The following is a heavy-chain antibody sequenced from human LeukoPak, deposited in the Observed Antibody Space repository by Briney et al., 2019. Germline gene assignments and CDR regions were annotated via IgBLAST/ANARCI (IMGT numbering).Heavy chain of an antibody. D-gene: IGHD5-18*01. Sequence: PGGSLRLSCAASGFTFSSYGMHRVRQAPGKGLEWVAVISYDGSNKYYADSVKGRFTISRDNSKNTLYLQMNSLRAEDTAVYYCAKSDARLWTKSAYYMDVWGKGTTVTVSS. V-gene: IGHV3-30*18. J-gene: IGHJ6*03. CDR2: ISYDGSNK. CDR3: AKSDARLWTKSAYYMDV. CDR1: GFTFSSYG.